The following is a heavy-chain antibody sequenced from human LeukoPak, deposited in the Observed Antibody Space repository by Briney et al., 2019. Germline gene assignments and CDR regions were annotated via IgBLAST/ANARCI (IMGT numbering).Heavy chain of an antibody. Sequence: GGSLRLSCAASGFTVSSNSMSWVRQAPGKGLVWVSRISGDGSTTRYADSVEGRFTISRDNAMNTLHLQMNSLRAEDTAMYYCARDHSPGWFDPWGQGTLVTVSS. J-gene: IGHJ5*02. CDR3: ARDHSPGWFDP. D-gene: IGHD5-18*01. CDR1: GFTVSSNS. CDR2: ISGDGSTT. V-gene: IGHV3-74*01.